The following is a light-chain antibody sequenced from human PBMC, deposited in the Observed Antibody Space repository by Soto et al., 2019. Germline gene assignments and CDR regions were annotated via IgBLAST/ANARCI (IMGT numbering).Light chain of an antibody. CDR2: GAS. V-gene: IGKV3-20*01. CDR3: QQLKSYPRT. J-gene: IGKJ3*01. CDR1: QSVATSQ. Sequence: EIVLTQSPGTLSLSPGERATLFCRASQSVATSQLAWYQQKPGQAPRLLIGASSRATGVPDRFIASGSGTDFTLTISRLEPEDFATYYCQQLKSYPRTFGPGTKVEIK.